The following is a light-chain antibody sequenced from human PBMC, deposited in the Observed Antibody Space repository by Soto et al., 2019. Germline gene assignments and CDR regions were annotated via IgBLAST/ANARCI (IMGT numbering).Light chain of an antibody. J-gene: IGKJ1*01. CDR3: QQYNSYSRT. CDR2: DAS. Sequence: DIQMTQSPSAMSASVGDRVTITCRARQGISNYLAWFQQKPGKAPKLLIYDASSLESGVPSRFSGSGSGTEFTLTISSPQPDDFATYYCQQYNSYSRTFGQGTKVDIK. CDR1: QGISNY. V-gene: IGKV1-5*01.